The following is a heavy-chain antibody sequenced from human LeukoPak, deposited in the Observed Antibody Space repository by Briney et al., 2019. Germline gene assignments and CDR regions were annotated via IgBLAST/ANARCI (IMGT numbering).Heavy chain of an antibody. CDR3: ARADCSSSTCYLRRSWFDP. Sequence: PGGSLRPSGAAPGFTPGNYDMNWVRQAPGKGREWVSSISTSSRYIYYKDSVRGRFTISRDDAKNSLYLEMNSLRAEDTAVYYCARADCSSSTCYLRRSWFDPWGQGTLVTVSS. CDR1: GFTPGNYD. J-gene: IGHJ5*02. D-gene: IGHD2-2*01. CDR2: ISTSSRYI. V-gene: IGHV3-21*01.